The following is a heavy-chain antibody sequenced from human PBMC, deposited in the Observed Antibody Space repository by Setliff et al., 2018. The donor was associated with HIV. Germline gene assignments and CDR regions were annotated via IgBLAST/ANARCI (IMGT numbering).Heavy chain of an antibody. CDR3: ARGLSIFGVATPGFYSFMDV. Sequence: PSETLSLTCSVSGGSISSGGYYWSWIRQHPGKGLEGIGYIYYSGSSNYNPSLKSRVSISLDTSKKQVSLKLNSVTAADTAVYYCARGLSIFGVATPGFYSFMDVWGKGTTVTVSS. J-gene: IGHJ6*03. D-gene: IGHD3-3*01. V-gene: IGHV4-61*08. CDR2: IYYSGSS. CDR1: GGSISSGGYY.